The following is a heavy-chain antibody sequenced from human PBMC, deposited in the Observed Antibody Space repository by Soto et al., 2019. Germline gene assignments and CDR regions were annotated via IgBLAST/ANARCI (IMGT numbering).Heavy chain of an antibody. CDR3: ARGDRAGSGSPASYYYSGLDV. V-gene: IGHV3-23*01. J-gene: IGHJ6*02. CDR1: GFTFSSYA. CDR2: VSGAGDMI. D-gene: IGHD3-10*01. Sequence: DVQLLESGGHLVQPGGSLRLSCAASGFTFSSYAMSWVRQAPGKGLEWVSSVSGAGDMIYYSDSVKGRFTISRDNSNNGLFLQMNALRIEATALYYCARGDRAGSGSPASYYYSGLDVWGQGTTVTVS.